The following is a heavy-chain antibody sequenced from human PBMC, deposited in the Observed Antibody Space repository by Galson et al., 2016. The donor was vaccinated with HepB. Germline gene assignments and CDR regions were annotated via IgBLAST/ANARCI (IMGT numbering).Heavy chain of an antibody. D-gene: IGHD6-19*01. CDR1: GFNFEDYA. CDR2: INWNGRSV. V-gene: IGHV3-9*01. CDR3: AKGFTAVAGPLRTAPGH. J-gene: IGHJ4*02. Sequence: SLRLSCAASGFNFEDYAMHWVRQAPGKGLEWVSGINWNGRSVEYAGSAKGRFTISRDNAKKALVLQMNSLRPEDTAFYYCAKGFTAVAGPLRTAPGHWGQGTLVIVSS.